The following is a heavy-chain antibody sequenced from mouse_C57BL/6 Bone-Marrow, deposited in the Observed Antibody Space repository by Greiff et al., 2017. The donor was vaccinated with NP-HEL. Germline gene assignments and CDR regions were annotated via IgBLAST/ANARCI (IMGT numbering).Heavy chain of an antibody. D-gene: IGHD2-5*01. J-gene: IGHJ3*01. CDR2: IYPRSGNT. Sequence: QVQLKQSGAELARPGASVKLSCKASGYTFTSYGISWVKQRTGPGLEWIGEIYPRSGNTYYNEKFKGKATLTADKSSSTAYMELRSLTSEDSAVYFCARERDYSNYVGFAYWGQGTLVTVSA. CDR1: GYTFTSYG. V-gene: IGHV1-81*01. CDR3: ARERDYSNYVGFAY.